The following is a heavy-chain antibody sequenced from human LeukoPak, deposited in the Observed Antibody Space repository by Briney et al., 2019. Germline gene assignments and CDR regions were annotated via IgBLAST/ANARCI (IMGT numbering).Heavy chain of an antibody. Sequence: PGGSLRLSCAASGFSISSYWMHWVRQVPGKGLVWVSRISPDGSTTGYADSVKGRITASRDNARNTLYLQINSLRAEDSAVYYCTRDRTTITLFELWGQGTLVTVSS. CDR3: TRDRTTITLFEL. J-gene: IGHJ4*02. D-gene: IGHD4-11*01. CDR1: GFSISSYW. CDR2: ISPDGSTT. V-gene: IGHV3-74*01.